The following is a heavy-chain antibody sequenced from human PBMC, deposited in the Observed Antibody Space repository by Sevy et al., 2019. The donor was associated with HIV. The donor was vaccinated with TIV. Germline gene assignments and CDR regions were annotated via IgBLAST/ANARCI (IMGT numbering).Heavy chain of an antibody. D-gene: IGHD3-3*01. CDR3: ARGGVLEWPLGPFDY. Sequence: GGSLRLSCAASGFSFSSYSVSWVRQAPGKGLEWVANINQDGSERYYVDSVKGRFTISRDNAKNSLYLQMNSLRGEDTAVFFCARGGVLEWPLGPFDYWGQGTLVTVSS. V-gene: IGHV3-7*03. J-gene: IGHJ4*02. CDR2: INQDGSER. CDR1: GFSFSSYS.